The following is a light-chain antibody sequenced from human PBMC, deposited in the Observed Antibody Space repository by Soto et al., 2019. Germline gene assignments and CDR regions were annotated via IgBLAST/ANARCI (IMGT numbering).Light chain of an antibody. CDR3: QQYSSYSPYT. CDR2: KAS. V-gene: IGKV1-5*03. Sequence: DIQMTQSPSTLSASVGDRVTVTCRASQNINSWLAWYQQKPGKAPKLLIYKASTLESGVPSRFSGSGSGTDFTLTINSLQADDFATYYCQQYSSYSPYTFGQGTKLEI. CDR1: QNINSW. J-gene: IGKJ2*01.